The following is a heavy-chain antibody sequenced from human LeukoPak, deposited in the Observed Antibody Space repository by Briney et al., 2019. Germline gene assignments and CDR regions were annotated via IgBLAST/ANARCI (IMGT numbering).Heavy chain of an antibody. D-gene: IGHD3-10*01. CDR3: ARDPPGSRAWIHFDY. J-gene: IGHJ4*02. CDR1: GFTFSSYW. CDR2: IKQDGSEK. Sequence: GGSLRLSCAASGFTFSSYWMSWVRQAPGKGLEWVANIKQDGSEKYYADSVKGRFTISRDNAKNSLYLQMNSLRAEDTAVYYCARDPPGSRAWIHFDYWGQGTLVTVSS. V-gene: IGHV3-7*01.